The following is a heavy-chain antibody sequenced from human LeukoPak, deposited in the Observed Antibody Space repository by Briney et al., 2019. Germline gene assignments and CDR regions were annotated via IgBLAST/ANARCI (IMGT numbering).Heavy chain of an antibody. J-gene: IGHJ4*02. Sequence: GASVKVSCKASGYTFTGYYMHWVRQAPGQGLEWMGRINPNSGGTNYAQKFQGRVTMTRDTSISTAYMELSRLRSDDTAVYYCASRYDSSGYYYPFDYWGQGTLVTVSS. CDR1: GYTFTGYY. V-gene: IGHV1-2*06. CDR3: ASRYDSSGYYYPFDY. D-gene: IGHD3-22*01. CDR2: INPNSGGT.